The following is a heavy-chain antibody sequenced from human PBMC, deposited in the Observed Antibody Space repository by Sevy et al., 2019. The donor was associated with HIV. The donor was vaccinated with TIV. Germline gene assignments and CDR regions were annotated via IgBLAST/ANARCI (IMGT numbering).Heavy chain of an antibody. CDR1: GYTLTELS. CDR2: FDPEDGET. CDR3: ATSSMATTILPDY. V-gene: IGHV1-24*01. J-gene: IGHJ4*02. Sequence: ASVKVSCKVSGYTLTELSMHWVRQAPGKGLEWMGGFDPEDGETIYEQKFQGRVTMTEDTSTDTAYMELSSLRSEDTAVYYCATSSMATTILPDYWGQGTLVTVSS. D-gene: IGHD1-1*01.